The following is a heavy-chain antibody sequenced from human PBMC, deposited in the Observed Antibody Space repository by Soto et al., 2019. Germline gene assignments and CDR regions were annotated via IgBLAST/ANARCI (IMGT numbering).Heavy chain of an antibody. CDR3: ARAKKGIAAAENWFDP. J-gene: IGHJ5*02. V-gene: IGHV4-31*03. Sequence: SETLSLTCTVSGGSISSGGYYWSWIRQHPGKGLEWIGYIYYSGSTYYNPSLKSRVTISVDTSKNQFSLKLSSVTAADTAVYYCARAKKGIAAAENWFDPWGQGTLVTVSS. CDR1: GGSISSGGYY. CDR2: IYYSGST. D-gene: IGHD6-13*01.